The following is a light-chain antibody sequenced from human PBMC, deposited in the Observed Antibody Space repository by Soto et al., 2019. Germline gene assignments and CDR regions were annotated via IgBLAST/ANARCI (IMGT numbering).Light chain of an antibody. CDR3: QQYNNYGSWT. V-gene: IGKV1-5*03. CDR2: KAS. CDR1: QSISGW. J-gene: IGKJ1*01. Sequence: DIQMTQSPSTLSASVGDRVTITCRASQSISGWLAWYQQNPGKAPKLLIYKASTLESGVPSRFSDSGSGTEFTLTLSSLQPDDFATYYCQQYNNYGSWTFGQGTKVEIK.